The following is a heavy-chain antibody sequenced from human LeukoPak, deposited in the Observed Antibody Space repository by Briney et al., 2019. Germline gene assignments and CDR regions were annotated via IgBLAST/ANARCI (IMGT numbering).Heavy chain of an antibody. J-gene: IGHJ4*02. CDR1: GGSISTYY. V-gene: IGHV4-59*12. D-gene: IGHD3-16*02. Sequence: PSETLSLTCTVSGGSISTYYWSWIRQPPGKGLEWIGYIYYSGSTNYNPSLKSRVTISVDTSKNQFSLKLSSVTAADTAVYYCARGRNVWGSYRFDYWGQGTLVTVSS. CDR3: ARGRNVWGSYRFDY. CDR2: IYYSGST.